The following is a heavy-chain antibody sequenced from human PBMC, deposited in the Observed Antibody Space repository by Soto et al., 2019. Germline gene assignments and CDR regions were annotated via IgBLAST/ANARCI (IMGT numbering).Heavy chain of an antibody. CDR1: GGTFSSYA. CDR3: ARGTYCSSTSCHPAYYYYGMDV. D-gene: IGHD2-2*01. V-gene: IGHV1-69*01. CDR2: IIPIFGTA. Sequence: QVQLVQSGAEVKKPGSSVKVSCKASGGTFSSYAISWVRQAPGRGLEWMGGIIPIFGTANYAQKFQGRVTITADESTSTAYMELSSLRSEDTAVYYCARGTYCSSTSCHPAYYYYGMDVWGQGTTVTVSS. J-gene: IGHJ6*02.